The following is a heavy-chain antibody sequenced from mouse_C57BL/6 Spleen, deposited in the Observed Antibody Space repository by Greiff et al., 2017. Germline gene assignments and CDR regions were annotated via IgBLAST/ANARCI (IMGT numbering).Heavy chain of an antibody. CDR1: GYTFTSYW. D-gene: IGHD6-5*01. V-gene: IGHV1-69*01. Sequence: QVQLQQPGAELVMPGASVKLSCKASGYTFTSYWMHWVKQRPGQGLEWIGEIDPSDSYTNYNQKFKGKSTLTVDKSSSTAYMQLSSLTSEDSAVYYCARVPYPSRAIDYWGQGTSVTVSS. CDR3: ARVPYPSRAIDY. CDR2: IDPSDSYT. J-gene: IGHJ4*01.